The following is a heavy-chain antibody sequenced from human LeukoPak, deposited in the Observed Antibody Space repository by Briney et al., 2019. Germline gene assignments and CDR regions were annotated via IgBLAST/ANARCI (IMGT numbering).Heavy chain of an antibody. D-gene: IGHD4-17*01. CDR2: IIPIFGTA. Sequence: SVEVSCKASGGTFSSYAISWVRQAPGQGLEWMGRIIPIFGTANYAQKFQGRVTITTDESTSTVYMELSSLRSEDTAVYYCARDRTVTTPYYFDYWGQGTLVTVSS. CDR3: ARDRTVTTPYYFDY. J-gene: IGHJ4*02. V-gene: IGHV1-69*05. CDR1: GGTFSSYA.